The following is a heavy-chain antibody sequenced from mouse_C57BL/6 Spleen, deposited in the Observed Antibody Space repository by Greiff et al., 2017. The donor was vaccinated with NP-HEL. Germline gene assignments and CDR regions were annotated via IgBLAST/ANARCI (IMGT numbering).Heavy chain of an antibody. CDR2: ISSGSSTI. J-gene: IGHJ2*01. Sequence: EVKLVESGGGLVKPGGSLKLSCAASGFTFSDYGMHWVRQAPEKGLEWVAYISSGSSTIYYADTVKGRFTISRDNAKNTLFLQMTGLRSEDTAMYYCARGGGHYGDYFDYWGQGTTLTVSS. CDR1: GFTFSDYG. V-gene: IGHV5-17*01. D-gene: IGHD1-1*01. CDR3: ARGGGHYGDYFDY.